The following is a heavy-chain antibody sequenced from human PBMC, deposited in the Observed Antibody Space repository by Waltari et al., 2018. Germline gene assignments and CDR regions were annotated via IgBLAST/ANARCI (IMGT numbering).Heavy chain of an antibody. Sequence: QVQLQESGPGLVKPSETLSLTCTVSGGSISGYYWNWLRQPAGKGLEWIGLVYTSGSTNYNPSLKSRVTMSVDTSKNQFSLKLSSVTAADTAVYFCAREIDRGPGRWFDPWGQGTLVTVSS. CDR1: GGSISGYY. J-gene: IGHJ5*02. CDR3: AREIDRGPGRWFDP. V-gene: IGHV4-4*07. D-gene: IGHD1-26*01. CDR2: VYTSGST.